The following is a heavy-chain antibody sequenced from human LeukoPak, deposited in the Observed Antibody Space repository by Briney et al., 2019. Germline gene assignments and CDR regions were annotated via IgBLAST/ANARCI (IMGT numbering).Heavy chain of an antibody. Sequence: SVKVSCKDSGGTFDNYAVNWVREAPGLGLEWMGRIIAMLGKTNSAQKFQDRVTFTADKSTGTAYMDLTHLRPDDTAVYFCARVLFGCFAAAPFDNWGQGTLVTVSP. CDR2: IIAMLGKT. CDR1: GGTFDNYA. J-gene: IGHJ4*02. D-gene: IGHD2-2*01. V-gene: IGHV1-69*04. CDR3: ARVLFGCFAAAPFDN.